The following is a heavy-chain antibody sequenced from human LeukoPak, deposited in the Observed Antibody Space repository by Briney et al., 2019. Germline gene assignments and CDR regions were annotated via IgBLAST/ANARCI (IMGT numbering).Heavy chain of an antibody. Sequence: ASVKVSCKASGYTFTGYYMHWVRQAPGQGLEWMGWINPNSGGTNYAQKFQGRVTMTRNTSISTAYMELSSLRSEDTAVYYCARFSSEWSPDYWGQGTLVTVSS. CDR2: INPNSGGT. CDR3: ARFSSEWSPDY. D-gene: IGHD3-3*01. V-gene: IGHV1-2*02. J-gene: IGHJ4*02. CDR1: GYTFTGYY.